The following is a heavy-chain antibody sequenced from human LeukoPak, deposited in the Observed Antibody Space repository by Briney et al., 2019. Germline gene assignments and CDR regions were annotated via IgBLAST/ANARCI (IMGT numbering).Heavy chain of an antibody. J-gene: IGHJ6*03. CDR1: GYTFTGYY. CDR3: ARGKGVGATYYYYYYMDV. CDR2: INPNSGGT. Sequence: ASVTVSCKASGYTFTGYYVHWVRQAPGQGLEWMGWINPNSGGTNYTQKFQDRVTMTRDTSISTAYMELSSLRSDDTAVYYCARGKGVGATYYYYYYMDVWGKGTTVTVSS. D-gene: IGHD1-26*01. V-gene: IGHV1-2*02.